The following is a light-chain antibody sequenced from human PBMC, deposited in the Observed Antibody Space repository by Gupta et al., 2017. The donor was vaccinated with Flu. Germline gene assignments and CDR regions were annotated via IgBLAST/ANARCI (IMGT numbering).Light chain of an antibody. CDR1: SSNIGSNA. CDR3: AAWDDSLNGHYV. V-gene: IGLV1-44*01. CDR2: GSN. Sequence: QSVLAQPPSASGTPGQRVTITCSGSSSNIGSNAVNWYQQVPGTSPKLLIYGSNQRPSGVPDRFAGSKSGTSASLAIRGLQYEDEADYYCAAWDDSLNGHYVFGTGTKVTVL. J-gene: IGLJ1*01.